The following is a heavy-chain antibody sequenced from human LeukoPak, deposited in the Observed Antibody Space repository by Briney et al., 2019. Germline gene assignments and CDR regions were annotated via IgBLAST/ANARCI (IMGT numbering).Heavy chain of an antibody. Sequence: SETLSLTCTVSGGSISSSSYYWGWIRQPPGEGLEWIGSIYYSGSTYYNPSLKSRVTISVDTSKNQFSLKLSSVTAADTAVYYCARQRYCSSTSCYRRWFDPWGQGTLVTVSS. CDR2: IYYSGST. D-gene: IGHD2-2*02. J-gene: IGHJ5*02. CDR3: ARQRYCSSTSCYRRWFDP. CDR1: GGSISSSSYY. V-gene: IGHV4-39*01.